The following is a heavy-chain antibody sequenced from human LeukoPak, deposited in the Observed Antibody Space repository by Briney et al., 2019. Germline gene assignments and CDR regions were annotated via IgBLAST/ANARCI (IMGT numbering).Heavy chain of an antibody. D-gene: IGHD3-10*01. CDR1: GVSISSYD. V-gene: IGHV4-59*01. Sequence: SETLSLTCTVSGVSISSYDWSWIRQPPGQGLEWIGYIYYRGSTNYNPSLKSRVTISVDTANNPFPLKLSSVTAADTAVYYCATDGSVSSNHPYYYYYGMDVWGQGTAVTVSS. CDR3: ATDGSVSSNHPYYYYYGMDV. CDR2: IYYRGST. J-gene: IGHJ6*02.